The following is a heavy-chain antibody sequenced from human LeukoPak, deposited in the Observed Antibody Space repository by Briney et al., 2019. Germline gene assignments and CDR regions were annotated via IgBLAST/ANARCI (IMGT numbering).Heavy chain of an antibody. D-gene: IGHD1-14*01. J-gene: IGHJ4*02. CDR1: GFTVITND. Sequence: GGSLRLSCAASGFTVITNDMTWVRQAPGKGLEWVSVLYSDGNTKYADSVQGRFTISRDNSKTTLYLEMNSLSPDDTAVYYCARGVEPLAANTLAYWGQGTLVTVSS. CDR3: ARGVEPLAANTLAY. V-gene: IGHV3-53*01. CDR2: LYSDGNT.